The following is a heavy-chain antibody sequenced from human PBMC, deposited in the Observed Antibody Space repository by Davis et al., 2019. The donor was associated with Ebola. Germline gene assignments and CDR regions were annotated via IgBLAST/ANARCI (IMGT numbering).Heavy chain of an antibody. CDR1: GFTLSDAW. D-gene: IGHD2-15*01. CDR3: AAAIGGGIR. J-gene: IGHJ4*02. Sequence: GESLKISCAASGFTLSDAWMNWVRQAPGKGLTWVSYINSDGSITTYADSVKGRFTISRDNAKNTLYLQMHSLRAEDTAVYYCAAAIGGGIRWGQGTLVTVSS. CDR2: INSDGSIT. V-gene: IGHV3-74*01.